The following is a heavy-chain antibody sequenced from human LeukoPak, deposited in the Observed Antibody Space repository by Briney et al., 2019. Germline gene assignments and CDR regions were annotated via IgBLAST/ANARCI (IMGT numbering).Heavy chain of an antibody. D-gene: IGHD3-22*01. CDR1: GGSFSGYY. Sequence: SETLSLTCAVYGGSFSGYYWSWIRQPPGKGLEWIGEIDHSGSTNYNPSLKSRVTISVDTSKNQLSLKLSSVTAADTAVYYCAREEYDSSGYSDSWGQGTLVTVSS. CDR3: AREEYDSSGYSDS. J-gene: IGHJ4*02. V-gene: IGHV4-34*01. CDR2: IDHSGST.